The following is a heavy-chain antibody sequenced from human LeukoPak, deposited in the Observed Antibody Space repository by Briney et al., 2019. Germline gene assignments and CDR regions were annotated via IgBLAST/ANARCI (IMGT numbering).Heavy chain of an antibody. CDR3: ARHGPIRYYYYYGMDV. CDR1: GGSISGTSFY. J-gene: IGHJ6*02. V-gene: IGHV4-39*01. Sequence: SETLSLTCTVSGGSISGTSFYWGWIRQAPGKGLEWIGAIYDTGSTYYNPSLKSRVTLSVDTSKNQFPLKFHSVTDAATAAYYCARHGPIRYYYYYGMDVWGQGTTVTVSS. CDR2: IYDTGST.